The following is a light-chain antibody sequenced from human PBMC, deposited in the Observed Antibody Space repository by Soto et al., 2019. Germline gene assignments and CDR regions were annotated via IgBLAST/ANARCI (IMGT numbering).Light chain of an antibody. J-gene: IGKJ1*01. CDR1: QTISSW. CDR2: KAS. V-gene: IGKV1-5*03. Sequence: DIQMTQSPSTLSGSVGDRVTITCRASQTISSWLAWYQQKPGKAPKLLIYKASTLKSGVPSRLSVSGSGTEFTLAISSLQPDDFATYYCQHYNSYSEAFGQGTKGELK. CDR3: QHYNSYSEA.